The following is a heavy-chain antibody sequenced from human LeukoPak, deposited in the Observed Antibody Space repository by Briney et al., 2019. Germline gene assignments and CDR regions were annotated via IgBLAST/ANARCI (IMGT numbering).Heavy chain of an antibody. V-gene: IGHV1-8*01. J-gene: IGHJ4*02. Sequence: ASVKVSCTASGYTFTSYDINWVRQATGQGLEWMGWMNPNSGNTGYAQKFQGRVTMTRNTSISTAYMELSSLRSEDTAVYYCARGVITFGGVIGDFDYWGQGTLVTVSS. D-gene: IGHD3-16*02. CDR3: ARGVITFGGVIGDFDY. CDR2: MNPNSGNT. CDR1: GYTFTSYD.